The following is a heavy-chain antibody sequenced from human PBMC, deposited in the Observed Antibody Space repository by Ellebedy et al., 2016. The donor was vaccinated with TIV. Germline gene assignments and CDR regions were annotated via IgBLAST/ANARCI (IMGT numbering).Heavy chain of an antibody. V-gene: IGHV1-3*01. J-gene: IGHJ4*02. CDR1: GYTFTSYA. Sequence: ASVKVSCXASGYTFTSYAMHWVRQAPGQRLEWMGWINAGNGNTKYSQKFQGRVTITRDTSASTAYMELSSLRSEDTAVYYCAVGAGSYYVLDYWGQGTLVTVSS. D-gene: IGHD1-26*01. CDR3: AVGAGSYYVLDY. CDR2: INAGNGNT.